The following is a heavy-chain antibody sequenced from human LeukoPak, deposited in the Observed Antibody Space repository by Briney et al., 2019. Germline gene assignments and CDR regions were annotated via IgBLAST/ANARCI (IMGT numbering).Heavy chain of an antibody. CDR2: IWYDGSSK. V-gene: IGHV3-30*02. J-gene: IGHJ4*02. Sequence: GGSLRLSCAASGFTFSNYGMHWVRQAPGKGLEWVAFIWYDGSSKYYADSVKGRFTVSRDNSKKMLSLQMNSLRPEDTAVYYCARERGSYSSGWYESVYWGQGTLVTVSS. CDR3: ARERGSYSSGWYESVY. D-gene: IGHD6-19*01. CDR1: GFTFSNYG.